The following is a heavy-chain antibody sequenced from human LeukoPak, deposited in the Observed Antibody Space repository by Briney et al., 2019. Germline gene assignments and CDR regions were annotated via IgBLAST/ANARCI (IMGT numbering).Heavy chain of an antibody. Sequence: GGSLRLSCAASGFTVITNDMTWVRQAPGKGLEWVSVLYSDGNTKYAGSVQGRFTISRDNTKNTLYLEMNSLSPDDTAVYYCARGVEPLAANTLAYWGQGTLVTVSS. J-gene: IGHJ4*02. V-gene: IGHV3-53*01. D-gene: IGHD1-14*01. CDR2: LYSDGNT. CDR3: ARGVEPLAANTLAY. CDR1: GFTVITND.